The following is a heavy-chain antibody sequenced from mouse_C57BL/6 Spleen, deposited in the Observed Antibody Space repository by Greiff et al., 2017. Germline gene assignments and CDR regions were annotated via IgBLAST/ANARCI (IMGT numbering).Heavy chain of an antibody. CDR1: GYTFTDYY. J-gene: IGHJ4*01. CDR2: INPYNGGT. D-gene: IGHD2-3*01. CDR3: AREMGGPQVYAMDY. V-gene: IGHV1-19*01. Sequence: DVQLQESGPVLVKPGASVKMSCKASGYTFTDYYMNWVKQSHGKSLEWIGVINPYNGGTSYNQKFKGKATLTVDKSSSTAYMELNSLTSEDSAVXYCAREMGGPQVYAMDYWGQGTSVTVSS.